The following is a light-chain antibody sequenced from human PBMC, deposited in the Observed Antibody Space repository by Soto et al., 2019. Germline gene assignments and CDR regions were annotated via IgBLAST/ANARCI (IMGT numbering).Light chain of an antibody. J-gene: IGLJ1*01. CDR2: DVT. V-gene: IGLV2-14*03. CDR3: NSYTGSATPYV. Sequence: QSVLTQPASVSGSPGQSITISCTGTSSDVGGYNYVSWYQHHPDKAPKLVIYDVTNRPLGVSNRFSGSKAGNTASLTISGLQAEDEADYYCNSYTGSATPYVFGTGTKLTVL. CDR1: SSDVGGYNY.